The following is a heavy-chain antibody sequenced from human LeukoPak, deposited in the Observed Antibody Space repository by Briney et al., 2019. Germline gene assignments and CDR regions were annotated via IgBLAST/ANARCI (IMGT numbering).Heavy chain of an antibody. CDR2: FDPEDGET. J-gene: IGHJ4*02. CDR3: ATYSGGYYYY. V-gene: IGHV1-24*01. Sequence: ASVKVSCKVSGYTLTQLVMHWVRQAPGKVLEWMGGFDPEDGETTYAQKFQGRVTMTEDTSTDTAYMELSSLRYEDTAVYYCATYSGGYYYYWGQGTLVTVSS. D-gene: IGHD1-26*01. CDR1: GYTLTQLV.